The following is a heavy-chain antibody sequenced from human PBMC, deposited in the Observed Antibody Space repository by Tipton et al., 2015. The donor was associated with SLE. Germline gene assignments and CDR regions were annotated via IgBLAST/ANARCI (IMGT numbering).Heavy chain of an antibody. D-gene: IGHD2-21*02. J-gene: IGHJ4*02. CDR1: GGFIIGFY. CDR2: ISESGNT. CDR3: ARDGGGDMLDF. V-gene: IGHV4-59*01. Sequence: TLSLTCSVSGGFIIGFYWIWIRHPPGRGLEWIGYISESGNTNYNPSLKSRVTMSVDTSKNQFSLSLTSLTPADTAIYFCARDGGGDMLDFWGQGALVTVSS.